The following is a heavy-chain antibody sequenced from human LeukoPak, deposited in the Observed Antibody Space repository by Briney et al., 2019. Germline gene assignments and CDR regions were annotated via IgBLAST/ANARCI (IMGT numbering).Heavy chain of an antibody. D-gene: IGHD6-19*01. J-gene: IGHJ5*02. CDR3: ARSSGWPDHWFDP. V-gene: IGHV4-59*01. CDR1: GGSISSYY. Sequence: SETLSLTCTVSGGSISSYYWSWIRQPPGKGLEWIGYIYYSGSTNYNPSLKSRVTISVDTSKNQFSLKLSSVTAADTAVYYCARSSGWPDHWFDPWGQGTLVTVSS. CDR2: IYYSGST.